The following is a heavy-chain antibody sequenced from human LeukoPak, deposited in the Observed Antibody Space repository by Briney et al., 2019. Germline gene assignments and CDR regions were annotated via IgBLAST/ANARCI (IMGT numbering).Heavy chain of an antibody. Sequence: VSVKVSCKASGYTFTGYYMHWVRQAPGQGLEWMGWINPNSGGTNYAQKFQGRVTMTRDTSISTAYMELSRLRSDDTAVYYCAREKGRIAAAVRYFDYWGQGTLVTVSS. CDR3: AREKGRIAAAVRYFDY. CDR1: GYTFTGYY. CDR2: INPNSGGT. J-gene: IGHJ4*02. D-gene: IGHD6-13*01. V-gene: IGHV1-2*02.